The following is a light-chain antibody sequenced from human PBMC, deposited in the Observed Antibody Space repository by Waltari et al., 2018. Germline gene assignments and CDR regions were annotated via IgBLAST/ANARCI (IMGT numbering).Light chain of an antibody. CDR3: CSYAGRYTFV. V-gene: IGLV2-11*01. Sequence: QSALTQPRSVSGSPGQSVTISCTGSSSDVGRYSYNSVSWFQQYPGKAPKLMIYDVNKRPSGVPDRFSGSKSGNTASLTISGLQAEDEADYYCCSYAGRYTFVFGTGTTVTV. CDR2: DVN. J-gene: IGLJ1*01. CDR1: SSDVGRYSYNS.